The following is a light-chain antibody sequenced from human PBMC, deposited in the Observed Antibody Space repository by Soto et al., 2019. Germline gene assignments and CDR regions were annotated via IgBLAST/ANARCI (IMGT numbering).Light chain of an antibody. CDR1: QNTNNY. V-gene: IGKV4-1*01. CDR3: HQYYSAPLT. CDR2: WSS. Sequence: IQMTQFPSSLSASAGDRVTITYQASQNTNNYLNWYQQKPRQPPKLLIYWSSTRESGVPDRFSGSGSGTDFTLTISSLQAEDVAVYYCHQYYSAPLTFGGGTKVDIK. J-gene: IGKJ4*01.